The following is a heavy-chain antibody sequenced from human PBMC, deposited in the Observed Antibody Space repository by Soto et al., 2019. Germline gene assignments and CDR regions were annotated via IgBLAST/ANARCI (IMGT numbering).Heavy chain of an antibody. D-gene: IGHD2-8*01. J-gene: IGHJ5*02. CDR2: ISYDGSNK. Sequence: GGSLRLSCAASGFTFSSYAMHWVRQAPGKGLEWVAVISYDGSNKYYADSVKDRFTISRDNSTNTLYLQLNSLRAEDTDVYYHARCLLMVYVNWLDPWGQGILVTV. V-gene: IGHV3-30-3*01. CDR1: GFTFSSYA. CDR3: ARCLLMVYVNWLDP.